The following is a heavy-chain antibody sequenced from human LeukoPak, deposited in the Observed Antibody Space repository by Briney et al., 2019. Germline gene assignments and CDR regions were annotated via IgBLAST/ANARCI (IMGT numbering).Heavy chain of an antibody. CDR1: GGSLSRSSQY. CDR3: ARCGFGVALDY. V-gene: IGHV4-39*07. Sequence: SETLSLTCTVSGGSLSRSSQYWGWIREPPGEGLEGIGCIYYSGRTYYNPSLKSRVTISVDTSKNQVSLKRSSVTAADTAVYYCARCGFGVALDYWGQGTLVTVFS. J-gene: IGHJ4*02. D-gene: IGHD3-3*01. CDR2: IYYSGRT.